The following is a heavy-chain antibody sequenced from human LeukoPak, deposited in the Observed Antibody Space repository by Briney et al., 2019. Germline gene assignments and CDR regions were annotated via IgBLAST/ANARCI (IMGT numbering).Heavy chain of an antibody. Sequence: PPETLSLTCTVSGGSISSGGYYWSWIRQPPGKGLEWIGYIYHSGSIYYNPSLKSRVTISVDRSKNQFSLKLSSVTAADTAVYYCAGGVRPTPEDYSSSWGQGTLVTVSS. CDR1: GGSISSGGYY. V-gene: IGHV4-30-2*01. CDR2: IYHSGSI. D-gene: IGHD6-6*01. CDR3: AGGVRPTPEDYSSS. J-gene: IGHJ4*02.